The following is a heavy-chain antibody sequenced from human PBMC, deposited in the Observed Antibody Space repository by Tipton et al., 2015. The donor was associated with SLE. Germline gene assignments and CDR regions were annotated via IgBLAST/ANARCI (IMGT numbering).Heavy chain of an antibody. Sequence: QSGPEVKKPGESLKISCKGSGYSFTSYWIGWVRQMPGKGLEWMGIIYPGDSDTRYSPSFQGQVTISAGKSTSTAYLQWSSLKASDTAMYYCASSLVVTGNQFDYWGQGTLVTVSS. CDR3: ASSLVVTGNQFDY. J-gene: IGHJ4*02. V-gene: IGHV5-51*03. CDR1: GYSFTSYW. CDR2: IYPGDSDT. D-gene: IGHD1-14*01.